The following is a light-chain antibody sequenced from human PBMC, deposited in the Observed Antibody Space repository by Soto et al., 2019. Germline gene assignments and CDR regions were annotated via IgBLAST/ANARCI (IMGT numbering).Light chain of an antibody. J-gene: IGLJ2*01. Sequence: QSALTQPRSVSGSPGQSVTISCTGTSSDVGGYNYVSWYRQHPGKAPKLMIYDVSKRPSGVPDRFSGFKSGNTASLTISGLQAEDEADYYCCSYAGSYTVVFGGGTKLTVL. CDR3: CSYAGSYTVV. CDR2: DVS. CDR1: SSDVGGYNY. V-gene: IGLV2-11*01.